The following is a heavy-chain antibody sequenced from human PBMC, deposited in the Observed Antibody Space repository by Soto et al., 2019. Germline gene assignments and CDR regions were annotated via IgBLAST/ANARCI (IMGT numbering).Heavy chain of an antibody. D-gene: IGHD3-3*01. CDR3: GRGIAEYYGWFDP. CDR1: GYPFTSFG. V-gene: IGHV1-18*01. CDR2: ISAFNGNT. J-gene: IGHJ5*02. Sequence: ASVKVSCKASGYPFTSFGISWVRQAPGQGLEWMGWISAFNGNTNYAPSLQGRVTMTTDESTNTAYMELTSLRSDDTAVYYCGRGIAEYYGWFDPSGQGTLVTVSS.